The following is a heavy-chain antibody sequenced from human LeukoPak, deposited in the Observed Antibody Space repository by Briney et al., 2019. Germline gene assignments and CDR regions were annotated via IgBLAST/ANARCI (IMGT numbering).Heavy chain of an antibody. Sequence: PGGSLRLSCAASGFTLSDHYMDWVRQAPGKGLEWVGRSRNKANSYSTEYAASVKGRFTISRDDSKNSMYLQMNSLKTEDTAVYYCARDYSNNWFDPWGQGTLVTVSS. CDR2: SRNKANSYST. V-gene: IGHV3-72*01. CDR1: GFTLSDHY. D-gene: IGHD4-11*01. CDR3: ARDYSNNWFDP. J-gene: IGHJ5*02.